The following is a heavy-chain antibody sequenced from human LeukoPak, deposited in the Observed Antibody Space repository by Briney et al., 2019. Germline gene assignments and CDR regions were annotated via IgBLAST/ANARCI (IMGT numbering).Heavy chain of an antibody. Sequence: GGSLRLSCAASGFTFSSYWMHWVRQAPGKGLVWVSRSNRDGSSTSYADSVKGRFTISRDNAKNTLYLQMNSLRAEDTAVYYCASTYYYGSGSYYIYYYGMDVWGKGATVTVSS. J-gene: IGHJ6*04. V-gene: IGHV3-74*01. CDR1: GFTFSSYW. D-gene: IGHD3-10*01. CDR3: ASTYYYGSGSYYIYYYGMDV. CDR2: SNRDGSST.